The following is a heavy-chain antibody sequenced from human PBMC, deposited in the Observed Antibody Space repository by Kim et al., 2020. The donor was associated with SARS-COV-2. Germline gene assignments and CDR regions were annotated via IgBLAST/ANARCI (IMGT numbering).Heavy chain of an antibody. V-gene: IGHV3-30*04. CDR3: ARDAAYSSSWYGVCDY. Sequence: GGSLRLSCAASGFTFSSYAMHWVRQAPGKGLEWVAVISYDGSNKYYADSVKGRFTISRDNSKNTLYLQMNSLRAEDTAVYYCARDAAYSSSWYGVCDYWG. J-gene: IGHJ4*01. D-gene: IGHD6-13*01. CDR2: ISYDGSNK. CDR1: GFTFSSYA.